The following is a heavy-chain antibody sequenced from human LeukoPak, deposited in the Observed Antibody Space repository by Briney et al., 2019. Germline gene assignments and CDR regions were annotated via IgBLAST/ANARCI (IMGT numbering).Heavy chain of an antibody. D-gene: IGHD6-13*01. CDR3: ARAKIGYSSRLDDFDI. V-gene: IGHV1-18*01. CDR1: RYTFTSYC. J-gene: IGHJ3*02. CDR2: ISAYNRNT. Sequence: GASVKVSCKASRYTFTSYCISWVRPAPAQGLEWVGWISAYNRNTNYAQKLQGRVTMTTDTSTSTAYMELRGLRSDDPAVYYCARAKIGYSSRLDDFDIWGQGTMVTVSS.